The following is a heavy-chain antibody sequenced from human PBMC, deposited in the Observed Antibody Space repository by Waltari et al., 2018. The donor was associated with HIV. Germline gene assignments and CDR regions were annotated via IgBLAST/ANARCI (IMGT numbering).Heavy chain of an antibody. V-gene: IGHV1-3*01. D-gene: IGHD6-6*01. CDR2: INAGNGNT. Sequence: QVQLVQSGAEVKKHGASVKVSCKASGYTFTSYAMHWVRQAPGQRLEWMGWINAGNGNTKYSQKFQGRVTITRDTSASTAYMELSSLRSEDTAVYYCARQYSSSGENNYWGQGTLVTVSS. CDR3: ARQYSSSGENNY. CDR1: GYTFTSYA. J-gene: IGHJ4*02.